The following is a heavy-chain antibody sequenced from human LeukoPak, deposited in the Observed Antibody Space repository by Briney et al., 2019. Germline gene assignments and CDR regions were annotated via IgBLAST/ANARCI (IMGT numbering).Heavy chain of an antibody. CDR1: GYSVSSGFY. CDR3: ARVAGAIDY. D-gene: IGHD1-26*01. CDR2: IFHSGST. V-gene: IGHV4-38-2*02. Sequence: SETLSLTCSVSGYSVSSGFYWGWIRQPPGKGLEWIGPIFHSGSTYYNPSLKSRVTISVDTSKNQFSLKLSSVTAADTAVYYCARVAGAIDYWGQGTLVTVSS. J-gene: IGHJ4*02.